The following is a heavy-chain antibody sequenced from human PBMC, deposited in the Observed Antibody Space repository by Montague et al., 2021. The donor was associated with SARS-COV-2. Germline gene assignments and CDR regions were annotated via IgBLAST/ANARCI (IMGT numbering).Heavy chain of an antibody. V-gene: IGHV3-9*01. Sequence: SLRLSCAASGFTFGDYAMHWVRQAPGKSPEWVSGITWDSGTIDYADSVKGRFTISRDNAKNSLYLQMNSLRVEDTALYYCAKDFDYYDSSGYFDYWGQGTLVTVSS. J-gene: IGHJ4*02. CDR1: GFTFGDYA. CDR2: ITWDSGTI. CDR3: AKDFDYYDSSGYFDY. D-gene: IGHD3-22*01.